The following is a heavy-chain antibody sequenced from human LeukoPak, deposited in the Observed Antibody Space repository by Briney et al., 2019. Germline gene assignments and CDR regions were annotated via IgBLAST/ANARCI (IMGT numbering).Heavy chain of an antibody. CDR3: ARESETSGWYLY. J-gene: IGHJ4*02. CDR2: NDGFCGST. Sequence: GGPLRLSCAAPGFIFDHYAIHGVPQAPGEGLEWVLLNDGFCGSTIYADSVRGRFTIPRENPRKSLSLQMSSLRSEDTALYYCARESETSGWYLYGGRGTRVSVSS. CDR1: GFIFDHYA. V-gene: IGHV3-43*02. D-gene: IGHD6-19*01.